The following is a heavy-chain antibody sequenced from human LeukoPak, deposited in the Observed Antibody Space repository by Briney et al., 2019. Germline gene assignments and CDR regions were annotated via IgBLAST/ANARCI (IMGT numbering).Heavy chain of an antibody. D-gene: IGHD3-22*01. J-gene: IGHJ4*02. CDR3: ASQQTITMIVVVITTSPYYFDY. CDR2: IYYSGST. CDR1: GFTFSSYSMN. V-gene: IGHV4-39*01. Sequence: GSLRLSCAASGFTFSSYSMNWVRQPPGKGLEWLGSIYYSGSTYYNPSLKSRVTISVDTSKNQFSLKLSSVTAADTAVYYCASQQTITMIVVVITTSPYYFDYWGQGTLVTVSS.